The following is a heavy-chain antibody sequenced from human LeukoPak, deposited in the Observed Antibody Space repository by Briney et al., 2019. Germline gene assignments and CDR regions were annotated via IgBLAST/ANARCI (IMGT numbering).Heavy chain of an antibody. CDR3: ARDTGRYYFDY. CDR2: INPSGGST. V-gene: IGHV1-46*01. CDR1: GYTFTSYY. J-gene: IGHJ4*02. Sequence: ASVKVSCKASGYTFTSYYMRWVRQAPGQGLEWMGIINPSGGSTSYAQKFQGRVTMTRDTSTSTVYMELSSLRSEDTAVYYCARDTGRYYFDYWGQGTLVTVSS. D-gene: IGHD4-11*01.